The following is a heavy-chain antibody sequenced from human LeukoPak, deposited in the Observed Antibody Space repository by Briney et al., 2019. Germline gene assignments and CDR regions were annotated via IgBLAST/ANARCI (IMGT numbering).Heavy chain of an antibody. J-gene: IGHJ4*02. V-gene: IGHV4-39*01. CDR3: ASLLVATDY. CDR2: VYFTGAT. CDR1: GGSISSKNYY. D-gene: IGHD5-12*01. Sequence: SETLSLTCSVSGGSISSKNYYWAWIRQPPGKGLEWIGSVYFTGATNYSPPLQSRVTISGDTSKNQISLKLNSVTAADTAVYYCASLLVATDYWGQGTLVTVTS.